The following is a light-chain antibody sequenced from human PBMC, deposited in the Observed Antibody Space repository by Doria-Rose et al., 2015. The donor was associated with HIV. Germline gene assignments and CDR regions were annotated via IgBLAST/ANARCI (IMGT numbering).Light chain of an antibody. J-gene: IGKJ2*01. CDR2: TAT. Sequence: DVPLTQSPSSLSASVGNRVTLTCRASPGITSNFNWYQQKAGKAPKLLIFTATTLQSGVPSRFSGGGSGTDFTLTISSLQPEDFATYYCQQTYSFPYSFGQGTKLDIE. CDR1: PGITSN. CDR3: QQTYSFPYS. V-gene: IGKV1-39*01.